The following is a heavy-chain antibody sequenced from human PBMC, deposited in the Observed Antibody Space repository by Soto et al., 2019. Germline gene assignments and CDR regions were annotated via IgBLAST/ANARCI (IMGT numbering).Heavy chain of an antibody. CDR3: ARARARGGGSYLGYFDY. Sequence: SETLSLTCTVSGGSIRSGDYYWSWIRQTPGKGLEWIGYIYYRGSTYYNQSLKSRVTISVDTSMNQVSLTLTSVTAADTAVYYCARARARGGGSYLGYFDYWGQGTPVTVSS. J-gene: IGHJ4*02. CDR2: IYYRGST. V-gene: IGHV4-30-4*01. CDR1: GGSIRSGDYY. D-gene: IGHD1-26*01.